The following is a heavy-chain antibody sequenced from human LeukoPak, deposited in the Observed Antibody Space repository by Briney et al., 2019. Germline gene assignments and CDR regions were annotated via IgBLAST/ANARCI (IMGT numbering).Heavy chain of an antibody. Sequence: ASVKVSCKASGYTFTGYYMHWVRQAPGQGLGWMGWINPNSGGTNYAQKFQGRVTMTRDTSISTAYMELSRLRSDDTAVYYCARVVYYGSGRHFDYWGQGTLVTVSS. V-gene: IGHV1-2*02. CDR2: INPNSGGT. D-gene: IGHD3-10*01. J-gene: IGHJ4*02. CDR3: ARVVYYGSGRHFDY. CDR1: GYTFTGYY.